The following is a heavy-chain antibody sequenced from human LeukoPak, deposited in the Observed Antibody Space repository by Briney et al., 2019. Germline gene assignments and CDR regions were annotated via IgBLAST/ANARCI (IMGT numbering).Heavy chain of an antibody. J-gene: IGHJ6*03. D-gene: IGHD6-13*01. CDR1: GFTFSSYA. Sequence: GGSLRLSCAASGFTFSSYAMSWVRQAPGKGLEWVSAITNSGSTTYYANSVKGRFTISRDDSKNTLYLQMDSLRAEDTVAYYCAKERQQLALWGYVDVWGKGTTVTVSS. CDR2: ITNSGSTT. CDR3: AKERQQLALWGYVDV. V-gene: IGHV3-23*01.